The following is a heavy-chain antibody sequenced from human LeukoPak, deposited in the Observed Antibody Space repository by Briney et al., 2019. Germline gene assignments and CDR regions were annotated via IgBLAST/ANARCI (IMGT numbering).Heavy chain of an antibody. CDR3: AKESWFGEPSLDH. D-gene: IGHD3-10*01. CDR1: GFTFSNYA. J-gene: IGHJ4*02. Sequence: GGSLRLSCAASGFTFSNYAMSWVRQAPGKGLGWLASINARATSPYYADSVKGRFAISRDNSENTLHLQMTSLRADDTAVYYCAKESWFGEPSLDHWGQGALVTASA. CDR2: INARATSP. V-gene: IGHV3-23*01.